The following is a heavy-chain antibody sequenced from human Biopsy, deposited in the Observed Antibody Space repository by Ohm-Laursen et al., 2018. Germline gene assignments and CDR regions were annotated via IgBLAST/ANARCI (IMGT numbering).Heavy chain of an antibody. D-gene: IGHD2-21*02. CDR1: GGSISSYY. Sequence: SDTLSLTCTVSGGSISSYYWNWIRQPPGKGLEWIGYIYYSGTTDYSPSLKSRVTISIDKSKNQFSLKLSSVTAEDTAVYYCARDDAVTVIRGLYYWGQGALVTVSS. V-gene: IGHV4-59*07. CDR2: IYYSGTT. CDR3: ARDDAVTVIRGLYY. J-gene: IGHJ4*02.